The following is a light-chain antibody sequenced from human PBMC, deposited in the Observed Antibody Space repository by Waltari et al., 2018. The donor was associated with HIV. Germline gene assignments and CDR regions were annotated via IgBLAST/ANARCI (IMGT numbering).Light chain of an antibody. Sequence: QLVLTQSPSASASLGGSVKLTCTLDSGHTSYGIAWHPHPPEKGPRSLMRVTSDGSHYKGAGIPDRFSGSSFGAERYLTISSLQSEDEAVYYCQTWGAGDHVFGGGTKLTVL. V-gene: IGLV4-69*01. CDR1: SGHTSYG. CDR2: VTSDGSH. CDR3: QTWGAGDHV. J-gene: IGLJ2*01.